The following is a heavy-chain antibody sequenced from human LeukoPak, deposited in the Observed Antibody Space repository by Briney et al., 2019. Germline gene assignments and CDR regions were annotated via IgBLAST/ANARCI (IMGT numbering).Heavy chain of an antibody. Sequence: SVTVSFTASGGTFSSYAISWVRQAPGQGLEWMGGIIPIFGTANYAQKFQGRVTITADESTSTAYMELSSLRSEDTAVYYCARRRYSSGWYEIVNWGQGTLVTVSS. CDR1: GGTFSSYA. J-gene: IGHJ4*02. D-gene: IGHD6-19*01. CDR3: ARRRYSSGWYEIVN. V-gene: IGHV1-69*13. CDR2: IIPIFGTA.